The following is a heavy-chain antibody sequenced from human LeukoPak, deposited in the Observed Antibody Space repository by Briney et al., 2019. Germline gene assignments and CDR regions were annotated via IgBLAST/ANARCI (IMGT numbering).Heavy chain of an antibody. CDR1: GGSISSSSYY. J-gene: IGHJ5*02. CDR2: IYYRGST. D-gene: IGHD6-13*01. Sequence: PSETLSLTCTVSGGSISSSSYYWGWIRQPPGKGLEWIGSIYYRGSTYYNPSLKSRVTISVDTSKNQFSLKLSSVTAADTAVYYCARGIIIAAAGNLGWFDPWGQGTLVTVSS. V-gene: IGHV4-39*07. CDR3: ARGIIIAAAGNLGWFDP.